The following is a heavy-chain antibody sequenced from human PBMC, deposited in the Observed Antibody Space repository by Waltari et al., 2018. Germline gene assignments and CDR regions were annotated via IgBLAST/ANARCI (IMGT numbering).Heavy chain of an antibody. Sequence: QVQLVQSGAEVKKPGASVKFSCMASGYTFTAYYVHWVRQAPGQGLEWMGWINPYSGATNSAQKFQGRVTMTRDTSVSTAYMELRSLRSDDTAVYYCARDREASMASFYYYGLDVWGLGTTVIVSS. J-gene: IGHJ6*02. V-gene: IGHV1-2*02. D-gene: IGHD3-10*01. CDR2: INPYSGAT. CDR1: GYTFTAYY. CDR3: ARDREASMASFYYYGLDV.